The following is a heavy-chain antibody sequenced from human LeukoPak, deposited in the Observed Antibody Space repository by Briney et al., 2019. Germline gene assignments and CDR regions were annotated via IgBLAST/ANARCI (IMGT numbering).Heavy chain of an antibody. CDR1: GFTFSSYE. CDR3: ASLRYYYDSSGYLD. Sequence: GGSLRLSCAASGFTFSSYEMNWVRQAPGKGLEWVSYISSSGSTIYYADSVKGRFTVSRDNAKNSLYLQMNSLRAEDTAVYYCASLRYYYDSSGYLDWGQVTLVTVSS. CDR2: ISSSGSTI. V-gene: IGHV3-48*03. J-gene: IGHJ4*02. D-gene: IGHD3-22*01.